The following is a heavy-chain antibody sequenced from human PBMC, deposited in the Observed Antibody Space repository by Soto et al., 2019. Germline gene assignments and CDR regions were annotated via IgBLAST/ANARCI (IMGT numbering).Heavy chain of an antibody. CDR1: RFSYRSNE. D-gene: IGHD3-16*01. CDR3: ARGVEVSYSYCYCMGV. Sequence: GRSRRLPCAAGRFSYRSNEMNWVRQAQGKPLEWASYISSSGRPISYAASVKGRFTISSDNAKYSLYLQMNSMRAADKTVYYYARGVEVSYSYCYCMGVWEKGTRGAVCS. J-gene: IGHJ6*01. CDR2: ISSSGRPI. V-gene: IGHV3-48*03.